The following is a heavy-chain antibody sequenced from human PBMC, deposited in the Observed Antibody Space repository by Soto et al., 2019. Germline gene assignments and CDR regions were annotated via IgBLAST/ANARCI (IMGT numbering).Heavy chain of an antibody. CDR1: GYSISSGYY. Sequence: SETLSLTCAVSGYSISSGYYWGWLRQPPGKGLECIGSIYHGGSTYYNPSLNSRVTLSIDMTNNHVSLILNSVTAADTAVYYCARVGPWVPYYYDSSPYTFENWFDPWGQGALVTVSS. CDR2: IYHGGST. J-gene: IGHJ5*02. CDR3: ARVGPWVPYYYDSSPYTFENWFDP. D-gene: IGHD3-22*01. V-gene: IGHV4-38-2*01.